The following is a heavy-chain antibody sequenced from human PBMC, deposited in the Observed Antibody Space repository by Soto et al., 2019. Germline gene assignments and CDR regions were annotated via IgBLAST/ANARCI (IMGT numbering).Heavy chain of an antibody. CDR2: IHSGGST. J-gene: IGHJ5*02. CDR1: GGSISDYY. CDR3: ARIHRNGASFRWFDP. V-gene: IGHV4-4*07. Sequence: QVQLQESGPGLVKPSGTLSLTCTVSGGSISDYYWTWIRQPAGKGLEWIGRIHSGGSTNYNPSLKSRVSMSVDTSHNQFSLKLSPVTAADTAVYYCARIHRNGASFRWFDPWGQGTLVTVSS. D-gene: IGHD2-8*01.